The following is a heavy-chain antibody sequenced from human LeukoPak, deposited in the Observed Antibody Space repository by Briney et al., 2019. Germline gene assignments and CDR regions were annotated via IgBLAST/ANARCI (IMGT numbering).Heavy chain of an antibody. CDR1: GFTFSSYA. CDR3: ARVVRTDSSGYLQFTLDY. J-gene: IGHJ4*02. Sequence: GGSLRLSCAASGFTFSSYAMHWVRQAPGKGLEWVADISYDGSNKYYADSVRGRFTISRDNSKNTLYLQMNSLRAEDTAVYYCARVVRTDSSGYLQFTLDYWGQGTLVTVSS. CDR2: ISYDGSNK. V-gene: IGHV3-30-3*01. D-gene: IGHD3-22*01.